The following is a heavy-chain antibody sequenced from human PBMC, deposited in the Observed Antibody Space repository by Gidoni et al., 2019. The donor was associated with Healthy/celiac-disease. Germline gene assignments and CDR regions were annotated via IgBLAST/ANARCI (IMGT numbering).Heavy chain of an antibody. V-gene: IGHV4-34*01. J-gene: IGHJ4*02. Sequence: VQLQPWGAGLLKPSDTLSLTCAVYGGSFGGYYWSWIRQPPGTGLEWIGEINHSGSTNYNPSLKSRVTISVDTSKNQFSLKLSSVTAADTAVYYCNYYYDSSGYLHYFDYWGQGTLVTVSS. CDR2: INHSGST. CDR1: GGSFGGYY. D-gene: IGHD3-22*01. CDR3: NYYYDSSGYLHYFDY.